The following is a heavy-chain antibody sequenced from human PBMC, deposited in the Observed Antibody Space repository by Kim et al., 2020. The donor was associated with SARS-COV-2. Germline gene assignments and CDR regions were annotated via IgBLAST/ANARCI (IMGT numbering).Heavy chain of an antibody. Sequence: GGSLRLSCAASGITFTGHNMNWVRLVPGKGLEWVSSISTSSSYIFYGDSVKGRFTVSRDNAKNTLFLQMNSLRVEDTAIYYCARGLVGATTSKFFDSWGTGTLVTVSS. V-gene: IGHV3-21*04. CDR2: ISTSSSYI. CDR3: ARGLVGATTSKFFDS. J-gene: IGHJ4*02. D-gene: IGHD1-26*01. CDR1: GITFTGHN.